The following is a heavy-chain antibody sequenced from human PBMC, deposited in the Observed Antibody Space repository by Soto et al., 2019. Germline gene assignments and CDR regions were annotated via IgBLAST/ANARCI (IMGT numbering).Heavy chain of an antibody. CDR3: APHVSCSGGSCQYDAFAI. CDR1: GFTVSSHS. J-gene: IGHJ3*02. V-gene: IGHV3-23*01. D-gene: IGHD2-15*01. CDR2: ITADGGT. Sequence: EVQVLESGGGLVQPGGSLRLSCEGSGFTVSSHSMTWIRQAPGKGPEWVSTITADGGTYYADSVKGRFAMSRDTSESKLYLQMNSLGAEVTAAYYCAPHVSCSGGSCQYDAFAIRGQGTMVTVSS.